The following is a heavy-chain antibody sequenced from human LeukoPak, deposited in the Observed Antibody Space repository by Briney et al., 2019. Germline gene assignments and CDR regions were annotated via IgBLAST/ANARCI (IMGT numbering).Heavy chain of an antibody. V-gene: IGHV4-31*03. Sequence: PSETLSLTCTVSGGSISSGGYYWSWIRQHPGKGLEWIGYIYYSGSTYYNPSLKSRVTISVDTSKNQFSLKLSSVTAADTAVYYCARHSSGSYEFDYWGQGTLVTVSS. J-gene: IGHJ4*02. CDR3: ARHSSGSYEFDY. CDR2: IYYSGST. CDR1: GGSISSGGYY. D-gene: IGHD1-26*01.